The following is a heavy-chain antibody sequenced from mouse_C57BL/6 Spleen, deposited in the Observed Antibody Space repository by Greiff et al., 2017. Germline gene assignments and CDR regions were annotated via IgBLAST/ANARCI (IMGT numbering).Heavy chain of an antibody. V-gene: IGHV1-82*01. Sequence: VQLQQSGPELVKPGASVKISCKASGYAFSSSWMNWVKQRPGKGLEWIGRIYPGDGDTNYNGKFKGKATLTADKSSSTAYMQLSSLTSEDSAVYCCAISSYDYDGSYWGQGTLVTVSA. CDR3: AISSYDYDGSY. J-gene: IGHJ3*01. D-gene: IGHD2-4*01. CDR1: GYAFSSSW. CDR2: IYPGDGDT.